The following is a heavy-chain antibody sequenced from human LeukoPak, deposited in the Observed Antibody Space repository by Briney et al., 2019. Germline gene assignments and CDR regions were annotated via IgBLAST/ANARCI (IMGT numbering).Heavy chain of an antibody. Sequence: SVKVSCKASGGTFSSYAISWVRQAPGQGLEWMGRIIPIFGAANYAQKFQGRVTITTDESTSTAYMELSSLRSEDTAVHYCARDSPSYDYVWGSYPQVAFDIWGQGTMVTVSS. CDR1: GGTFSSYA. V-gene: IGHV1-69*05. D-gene: IGHD3-16*02. CDR2: IIPIFGAA. J-gene: IGHJ3*02. CDR3: ARDSPSYDYVWGSYPQVAFDI.